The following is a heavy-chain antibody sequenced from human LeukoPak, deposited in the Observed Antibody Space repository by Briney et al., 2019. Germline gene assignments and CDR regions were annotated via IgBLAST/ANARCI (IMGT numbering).Heavy chain of an antibody. J-gene: IGHJ4*02. CDR2: INPKSGVT. CDR3: ARALGNYYDSTVYQAY. Sequence: ASMKASCNTSGYTFTDYYIHWVRQAPGQRLEWMGWINPKSGVTNYAQKFQGRVTLTSDTSVSTAYMDLSSLASGDTAVYYCARALGNYYDSTVYQAYWGQGQLVTVSS. D-gene: IGHD3-22*01. CDR1: GYTFTDYY. V-gene: IGHV1-2*02.